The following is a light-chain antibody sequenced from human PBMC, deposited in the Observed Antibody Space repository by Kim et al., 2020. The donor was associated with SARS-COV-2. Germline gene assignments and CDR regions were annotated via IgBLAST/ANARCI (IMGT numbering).Light chain of an antibody. CDR2: YDT. Sequence: SYELTQPPSVSVAPGKTARITCGENSIGLQSVHWYQQKPGKAPVLVIYYDTDRPSGIPERFSGSNSGNTATLTISRVEAGDEADYYCQVWDTGSDHPIFGGGTQLTVL. J-gene: IGLJ2*01. CDR1: SIGLQS. V-gene: IGLV3-21*04. CDR3: QVWDTGSDHPI.